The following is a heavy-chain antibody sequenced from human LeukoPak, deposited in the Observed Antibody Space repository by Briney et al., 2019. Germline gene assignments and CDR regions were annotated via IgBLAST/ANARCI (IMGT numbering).Heavy chain of an antibody. J-gene: IGHJ3*02. Sequence: ASVKVSCKASGYTFTSYDINWVRQATGQGLEWMGWMNPNSGNTGYAQKFQGRVTITRNTSISTAYMELSSLRSEDTAVYYCATVEGSSNGNYDDAFDIWGQGTMVTVSS. V-gene: IGHV1-8*01. CDR2: MNPNSGNT. CDR3: ATVEGSSNGNYDDAFDI. D-gene: IGHD1-7*01. CDR1: GYTFTSYD.